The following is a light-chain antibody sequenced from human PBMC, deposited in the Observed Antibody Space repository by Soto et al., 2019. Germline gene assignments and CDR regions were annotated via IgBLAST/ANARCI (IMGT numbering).Light chain of an antibody. CDR1: SSDVGGYNL. CDR2: DGN. V-gene: IGLV2-23*01. J-gene: IGLJ1*01. Sequence: QSALTQPDSVSGSPGHSITISCTGTSSDVGGYNLVSWYQQQPDKAPKLMIFDGNLRPSGVSNRYSGSKFGNTASQTISGVQPEDEGDYCFCSFAGSSTLDFGTRTKHNAL. CDR3: CSFAGSSTLD.